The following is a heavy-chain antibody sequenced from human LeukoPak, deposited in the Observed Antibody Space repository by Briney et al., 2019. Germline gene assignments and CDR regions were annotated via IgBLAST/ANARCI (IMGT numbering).Heavy chain of an antibody. D-gene: IGHD5/OR15-5a*01. CDR3: ARAVSFDN. V-gene: IGHV4-59*01. J-gene: IGHJ4*02. CDR1: GGSIRPYY. Sequence: SETLSLTCSVSGGSIRPYYWSWIRQSPWKGVEWIGYIYYSGTTNYNPSLRSRVTISVDSSKNQFSLKLNSVTAADTAIYYCARAVSFDNWGQGTLVTVSS. CDR2: IYYSGTT.